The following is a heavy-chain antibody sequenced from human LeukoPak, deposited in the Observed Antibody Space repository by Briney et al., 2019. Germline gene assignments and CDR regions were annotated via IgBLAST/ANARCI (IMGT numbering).Heavy chain of an antibody. D-gene: IGHD2-15*01. CDR3: ARDTRYYYYMDV. Sequence: ASVKVSCKASGYTFTTYYIHWVRQAPGQGLEWMGIINPSGGSTTYAQKFQDRVTMTGDISTSTLYMELSGLRSEDTAVYYCARDTRYYYYMDVWGKGTTVTVSS. CDR2: INPSGGST. CDR1: GYTFTTYY. V-gene: IGHV1-46*01. J-gene: IGHJ6*03.